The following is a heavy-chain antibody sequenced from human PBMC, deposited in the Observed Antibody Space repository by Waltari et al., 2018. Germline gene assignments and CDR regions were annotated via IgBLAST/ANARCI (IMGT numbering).Heavy chain of an antibody. Sequence: QVQLQQWGAGLLKPSETLSLTCAVYGGSFSGYYWSWIRQPPGKGLEWIGEINLSGSTNYNPSLKSRVTISVDTSKNQFSLKLSSVTAADTAVYYCARHRKSSPRVIAAGESFDYWGQGTLVTVSS. CDR3: ARHRKSSPRVIAAGESFDY. J-gene: IGHJ4*02. CDR2: INLSGST. CDR1: GGSFSGYY. D-gene: IGHD6-6*01. V-gene: IGHV4-34*01.